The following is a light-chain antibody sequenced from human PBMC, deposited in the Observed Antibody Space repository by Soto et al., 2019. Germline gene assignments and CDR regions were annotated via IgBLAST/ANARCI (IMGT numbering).Light chain of an antibody. CDR1: SSDVGGYNY. Sequence: QSVLTQPRSVSGSPGQSVTISCTGTSSDVGGYNYVSWYQQHPGKAPKLMIYDVSKRPSGVPDRFSGSKSGNTASLTISGLQAEDEADYSCCSYVGRFVVFGGGTKRTVL. J-gene: IGLJ2*01. CDR3: CSYVGRFVV. V-gene: IGLV2-11*01. CDR2: DVS.